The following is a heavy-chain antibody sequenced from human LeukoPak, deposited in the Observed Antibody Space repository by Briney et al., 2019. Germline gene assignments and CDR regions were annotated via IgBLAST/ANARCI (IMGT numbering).Heavy chain of an antibody. J-gene: IGHJ4*02. CDR1: GINFNKNA. D-gene: IGHD3-9*01. CDR2: ISGSGGST. Sequence: PGGSLSLSCVVSGINFNKNAMNWVRQAPGKGLEWVSAISGSGGSTYYADSVKGRFTISRDNSKNTLYLQMNSLRAEDTAVYYCAKDSDYDILTDWGQGTLVTVSS. CDR3: AKDSDYDILTD. V-gene: IGHV3-23*01.